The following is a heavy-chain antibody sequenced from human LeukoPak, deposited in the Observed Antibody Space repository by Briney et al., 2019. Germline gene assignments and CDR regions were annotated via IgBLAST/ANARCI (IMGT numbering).Heavy chain of an antibody. D-gene: IGHD3-16*02. CDR2: ISAYNGNT. CDR1: GYTLTSYG. J-gene: IGHJ4*02. V-gene: IGHV1-18*01. Sequence: ASVKVSCKASGYTLTSYGISWMRQAPGQGLEWMGWISAYNGNTNYAQKLQGRVTMTTDTSTRTAYMELRSLRSDDTAVYYCARGGPRMITFGGVIVDTPLNYWGQGTLVTVSS. CDR3: ARGGPRMITFGGVIVDTPLNY.